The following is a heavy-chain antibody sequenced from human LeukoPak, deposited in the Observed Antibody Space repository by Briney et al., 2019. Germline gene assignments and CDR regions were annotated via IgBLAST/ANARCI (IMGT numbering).Heavy chain of an antibody. V-gene: IGHV1-69*13. CDR3: ARLRGIQLWYFDY. Sequence: SVKVSCKASGGTFSSYAISWVRQAPGQGLEWMGGIIPIFGTANYAQKFQGRVTITADESTSTAYMELSSLRSEDTAVYYCARLRGIQLWYFDYWGQGTLVTVSS. CDR1: GGTFSSYA. CDR2: IIPIFGTA. J-gene: IGHJ4*02. D-gene: IGHD5-18*01.